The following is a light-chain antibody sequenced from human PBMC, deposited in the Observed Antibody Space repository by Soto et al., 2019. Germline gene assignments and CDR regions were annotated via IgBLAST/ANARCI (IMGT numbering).Light chain of an antibody. CDR3: AAWDDSVKGWV. V-gene: IGLV1-44*01. CDR2: SNN. Sequence: QSVLTQPPSASGTPGQRVTVSCSGTSSNIGGNTVNWYQQLPGTAPKLLIYSNNERPSGVPDRLSGSKSGTSASLAISGLRSDDEADYYCAAWDDSVKGWVFGGGTKVTVL. CDR1: SSNIGGNT. J-gene: IGLJ3*02.